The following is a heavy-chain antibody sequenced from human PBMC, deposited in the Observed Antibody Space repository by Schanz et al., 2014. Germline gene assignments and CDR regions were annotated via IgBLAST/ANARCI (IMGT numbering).Heavy chain of an antibody. Sequence: VQLVESGGGVVRPGRSLRLSCAASGFTFTTNAMSWVRQPPGKGLEWVSAISGNGGSTYFADSVKGRFTISRDNSDNTLFLQMNSLRAEDTAVYYCAKVREWWPYYFDYWGQGTLVTVSS. V-gene: IGHV3-23*04. CDR3: AKVREWWPYYFDY. J-gene: IGHJ4*02. D-gene: IGHD2-15*01. CDR2: ISGNGGST. CDR1: GFTFTTNA.